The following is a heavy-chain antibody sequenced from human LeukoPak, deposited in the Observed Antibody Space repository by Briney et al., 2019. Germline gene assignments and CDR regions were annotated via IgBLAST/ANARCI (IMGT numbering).Heavy chain of an antibody. V-gene: IGHV3-13*01. CDR3: ARGSGYSGYEDFDY. CDR1: GFTFSGYD. J-gene: IGHJ4*02. Sequence: GGSLRLSCAASGFTFSGYDMHWVRQATGKGLEWVSAIGTAGDTYYPGSVKGRFTISRENAKNSLYLQMNSLRAGDTAVYYCARGSGYSGYEDFDYWGQGTLVTVSS. CDR2: IGTAGDT. D-gene: IGHD5-12*01.